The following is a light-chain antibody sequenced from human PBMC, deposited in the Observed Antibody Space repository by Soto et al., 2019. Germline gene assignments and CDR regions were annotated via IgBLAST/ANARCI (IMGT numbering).Light chain of an antibody. CDR2: DNN. CDR1: SSNIGDNS. V-gene: IGLV1-51*01. Sequence: QSVLTQPPSVSAAPGQKVAISCSGGSSNIGDNSVSWYRHLPGTAPKRLIYDNNQRPPGISDRFSGSKSGTSATLGITGLQTGDEADYYCVTWDSSLSAVVFGGGTQLTVL. J-gene: IGLJ2*01. CDR3: VTWDSSLSAVV.